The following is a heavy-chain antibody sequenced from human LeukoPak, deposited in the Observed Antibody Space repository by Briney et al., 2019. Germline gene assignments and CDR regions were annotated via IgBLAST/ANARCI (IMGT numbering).Heavy chain of an antibody. CDR2: IYYSGST. V-gene: IGHV4-30-4*01. Sequence: PSQTLSLTCTVSGGSISSGDYYWSWIRQPPGKGLEWIGCIYYSGSTYYNPSLRSRVTISVDTSKNQFSLKLSSVTAADTAVYYCARESGSYSAFDYWGQGTLVTVSS. CDR1: GGSISSGDYY. D-gene: IGHD1-26*01. J-gene: IGHJ4*02. CDR3: ARESGSYSAFDY.